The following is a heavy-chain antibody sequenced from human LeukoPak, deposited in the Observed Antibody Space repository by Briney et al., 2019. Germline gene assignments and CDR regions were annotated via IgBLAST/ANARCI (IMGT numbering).Heavy chain of an antibody. CDR2: INHSGST. D-gene: IGHD3-16*02. CDR3: ARGRLYDYVWGSYRYYWFDP. Sequence: PSETLSLTCAVYGGSFSGYYWSWIRQPPGKGLEWIGEINHSGSTNYNPSLKSRVTISVDTSKNQFSLKLSSVTAADTAVYYCARGRLYDYVWGSYRYYWFDPWGQGTLVTVSP. J-gene: IGHJ5*02. CDR1: GGSFSGYY. V-gene: IGHV4-34*01.